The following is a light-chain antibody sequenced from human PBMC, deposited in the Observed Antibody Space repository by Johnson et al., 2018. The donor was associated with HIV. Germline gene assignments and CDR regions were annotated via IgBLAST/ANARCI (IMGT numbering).Light chain of an antibody. Sequence: QSVLTQPPSVSAAPGQKVTISCSGTNSNIGTYYVSWYQHLPGTAPKLLIYENNKRPSGIPDRFSGSKSGPSATLGITGLQTGDEADYYCGTWDSSLSVVPFGTGTKVTVL. CDR2: ENN. V-gene: IGLV1-51*02. J-gene: IGLJ1*01. CDR1: NSNIGTYY. CDR3: GTWDSSLSVVP.